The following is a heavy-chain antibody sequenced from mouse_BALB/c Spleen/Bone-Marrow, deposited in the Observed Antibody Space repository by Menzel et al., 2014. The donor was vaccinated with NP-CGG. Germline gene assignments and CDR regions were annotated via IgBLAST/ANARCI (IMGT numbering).Heavy chain of an antibody. CDR1: GFTFSSYG. V-gene: IGHV5-6*01. CDR2: ISGGGSYT. D-gene: IGHD1-1*01. CDR3: GRNYYGSSYYFDY. J-gene: IGHJ2*01. Sequence: EVKLVESGGDLVKPGGSLKLSCVASGFTFSSYGMSWVRQTPDKRLEWVATISGGGSYTYYPDSVKGRFTISRDNAKNTLYLQMSSLKSEDTAMYYCGRNYYGSSYYFDYWGQGTTLTVSS.